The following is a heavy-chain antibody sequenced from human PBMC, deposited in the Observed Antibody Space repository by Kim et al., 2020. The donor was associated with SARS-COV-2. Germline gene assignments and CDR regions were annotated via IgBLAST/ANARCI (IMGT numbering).Heavy chain of an antibody. D-gene: IGHD2-15*01. CDR3: ARDFYCSGGSCYSDDAFDI. CDR2: IWYDGSNK. J-gene: IGHJ3*02. CDR1: GFTFSSYG. Sequence: GGSLRLSCAASGFTFSSYGMHWVRQAPGKGLEWVAVIWYDGSNKYYADSVKGRFTISRDNSKNTLYLQMNSLRAEDTAVYYCARDFYCSGGSCYSDDAFDIWGQGTMVTVSS. V-gene: IGHV3-33*01.